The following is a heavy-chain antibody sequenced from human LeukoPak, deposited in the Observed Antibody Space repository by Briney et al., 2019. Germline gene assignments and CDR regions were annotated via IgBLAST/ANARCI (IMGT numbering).Heavy chain of an antibody. CDR3: ARAGSHWHYVY. CDR1: GFTFSGFL. V-gene: IGHV3-7*01. J-gene: IGHJ4*02. D-gene: IGHD3-10*01. CDR2: IKQDGSER. Sequence: GGSLRLSCAAPGFTFSGFLMSWVRQSPTKGLEWVANIKQDGSERYYVDSVKGRFTISRDNAKNSLSLQMNNLRVEDTAVYYCARAGSHWHYVYWGQGTVVTVSS.